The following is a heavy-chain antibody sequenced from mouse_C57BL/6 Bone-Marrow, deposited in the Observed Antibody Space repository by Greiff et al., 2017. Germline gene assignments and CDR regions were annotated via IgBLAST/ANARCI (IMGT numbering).Heavy chain of an antibody. J-gene: IGHJ2*01. CDR2: IDPANGNT. Sequence: EVQGVESVAELVRPGASVKLSCTASGFNIKNTYMHWVKQRPEQGLEWIGRIDPANGNTKYAPKFQGKATITADTSSNTAYLQLSSLTSEDTTIYYCTRDYYGSSSFDYWGKGTTLTVAS. V-gene: IGHV14-3*01. CDR3: TRDYYGSSSFDY. D-gene: IGHD1-1*01. CDR1: GFNIKNTY.